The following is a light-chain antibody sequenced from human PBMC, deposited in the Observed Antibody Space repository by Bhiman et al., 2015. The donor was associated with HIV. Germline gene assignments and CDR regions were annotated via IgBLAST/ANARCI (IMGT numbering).Light chain of an antibody. CDR2: QDN. CDR1: KLGHKY. Sequence: SYELTQPPSVSVSPGQTASITCSGDKLGHKYACWYQQKPGQSPVLVIYQDNKRPSGIPERFSGSNSGNTATLTISGTQAMDEADYYCQAWDSSTAVVFGGGTKLTVL. V-gene: IGLV3-1*01. J-gene: IGLJ2*01. CDR3: QAWDSSTAVV.